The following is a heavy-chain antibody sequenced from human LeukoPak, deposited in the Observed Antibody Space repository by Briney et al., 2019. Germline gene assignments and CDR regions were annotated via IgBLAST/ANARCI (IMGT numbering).Heavy chain of an antibody. CDR2: INHSGST. V-gene: IGHV4-34*01. D-gene: IGHD6-19*01. CDR1: GGSFSGYY. Sequence: SETLSLTCAVYGGSFSGYYWSWIRQPPGKGLEWIGEINHSGSTNYNPSLKSRVTISVDTSKNQFSLKLSSVTAADTAVYYCAVTLGSGWYEYFQHWGQGTLVTVSS. CDR3: AVTLGSGWYEYFQH. J-gene: IGHJ1*01.